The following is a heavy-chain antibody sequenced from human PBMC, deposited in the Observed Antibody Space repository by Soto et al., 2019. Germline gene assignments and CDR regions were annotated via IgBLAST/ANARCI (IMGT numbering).Heavy chain of an antibody. CDR1: GDSVSSNSAA. Sequence: PSQTLSLTCAISGDSVSSNSAAWNWIRQSPSRGLEWLGRTYYRSKWYNDYAVSVKSRITINPDTSKNQFSLQLNSVTPEDTAVYYCARVLRHYGSGSYFDAFDIWGHGTMVTVSS. J-gene: IGHJ3*02. V-gene: IGHV6-1*01. CDR2: TYYRSKWYN. CDR3: ARVLRHYGSGSYFDAFDI. D-gene: IGHD3-10*01.